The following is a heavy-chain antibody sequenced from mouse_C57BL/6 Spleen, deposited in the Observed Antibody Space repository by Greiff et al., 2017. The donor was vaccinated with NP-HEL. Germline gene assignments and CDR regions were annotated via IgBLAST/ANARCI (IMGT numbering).Heavy chain of an antibody. D-gene: IGHD1-1*01. CDR3: ARRGPITTVVATGNYFDY. Sequence: EVQLQESGGGLVKPGGSLKLSCAAPGFTFSDYGMHWVRQAPEKGLEWVAYISSGSSTIYYADTVKGRFTISRDNAKNTLFLQMTSLRSEDTAMYYCARRGPITTVVATGNYFDYWGQGTTLTVSS. V-gene: IGHV5-17*01. J-gene: IGHJ2*01. CDR1: GFTFSDYG. CDR2: ISSGSSTI.